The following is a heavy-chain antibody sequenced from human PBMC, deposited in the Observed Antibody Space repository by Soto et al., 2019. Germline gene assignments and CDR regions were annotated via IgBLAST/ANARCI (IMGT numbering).Heavy chain of an antibody. D-gene: IGHD6-6*01. Sequence: QVHLVQSGAEVKKPGSSVKVSCRASGGTFSSYAVSWVWQAPGLGLEWMGVIIPLLNSPKYEQKFQGRVTISADASATTVYMELSSLRSEDTAVYYCARESSSPNYYYYGMDVWGQGTTVTVSS. J-gene: IGHJ6*02. V-gene: IGHV1-69*01. CDR1: GGTFSSYA. CDR3: ARESSSPNYYYYGMDV. CDR2: IIPLLNSP.